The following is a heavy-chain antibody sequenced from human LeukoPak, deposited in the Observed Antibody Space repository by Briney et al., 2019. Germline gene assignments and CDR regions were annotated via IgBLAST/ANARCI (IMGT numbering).Heavy chain of an antibody. D-gene: IGHD3-16*01. CDR3: ARSEINDYIKY. CDR2: INHSGST. CDR1: GGSFSGYY. V-gene: IGHV4-34*01. J-gene: IGHJ4*02. Sequence: SETLSLTCAIYGGSFSGYYWSWIRQPPGKGLEWIGEINHSGSTNYNPSLKSRVTISVDTSKNQVSLKLSSVTAADTAVYYCARSEINDYIKYWGQGILVTVSS.